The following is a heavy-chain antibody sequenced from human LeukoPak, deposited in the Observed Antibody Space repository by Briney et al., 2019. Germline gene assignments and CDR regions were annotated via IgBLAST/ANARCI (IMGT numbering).Heavy chain of an antibody. J-gene: IGHJ4*02. CDR1: GFTVSSNY. V-gene: IGHV3-53*01. CDR3: ARDTHLGNFDY. D-gene: IGHD7-27*01. Sequence: GGSLRLSCAASGFTVSSNYMSWVRQAPGKGLEWVSVIYSGGGTYYADSVKGRFTTSRDNSKNTLYLQMNSLRAEDTAVYYCARDTHLGNFDYWGQGTLVTVSS. CDR2: IYSGGGT.